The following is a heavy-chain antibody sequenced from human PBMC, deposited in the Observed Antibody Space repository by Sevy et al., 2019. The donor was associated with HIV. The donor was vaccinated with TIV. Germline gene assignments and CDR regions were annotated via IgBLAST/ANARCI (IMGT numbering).Heavy chain of an antibody. CDR3: AKDYMLNLWRGYFDS. CDR2: ISGSGETT. V-gene: IGHV3-23*01. D-gene: IGHD3-3*01. Sequence: GGSLRLSCAASGLTFNSHAMSWVRQPPGRGLKWVSAISGSGETTVYADSVRGRFTISRDNSKNTLFLVMNSLRAEDTAVYYCAKDYMLNLWRGYFDSWGQGTLVTVSS. CDR1: GLTFNSHA. J-gene: IGHJ4*02.